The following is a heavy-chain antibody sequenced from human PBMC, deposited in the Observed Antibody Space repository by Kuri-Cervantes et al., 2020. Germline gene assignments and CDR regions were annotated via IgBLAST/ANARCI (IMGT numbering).Heavy chain of an antibody. CDR3: ARDRAVTTSSWFGP. CDR1: GYTFTGYY. CDR2: INPNSGGT. Sequence: ASVKVSCKASGYTFTGYYMHWVRQAPGQGLEWMGWINPNSGGTNYAQKFQGRVTMTRGTSISTAYMELSRLRSDDTAVYYCARDRAVTTSSWFGPWGQGTLVTVSS. D-gene: IGHD4-17*01. V-gene: IGHV1-2*02. J-gene: IGHJ5*02.